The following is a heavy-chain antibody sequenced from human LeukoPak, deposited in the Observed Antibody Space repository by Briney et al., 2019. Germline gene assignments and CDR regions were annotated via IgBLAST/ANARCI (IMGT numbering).Heavy chain of an antibody. V-gene: IGHV4-59*08. J-gene: IGHJ6*02. CDR2: INYIRTT. CDR1: GGSISRYY. CDR3: ARSYSSSDHYYYYGMDV. Sequence: PSETLSLTCTVSGGSISRYYWNWMRQPPGRGLEWIGYINYIRTTDYNPSLMSGVTISLDTSKNRFSLKLNSVTAAETAMYYCARSYSSSDHYYYYGMDVWGQGTTVTVSS. D-gene: IGHD6-13*01.